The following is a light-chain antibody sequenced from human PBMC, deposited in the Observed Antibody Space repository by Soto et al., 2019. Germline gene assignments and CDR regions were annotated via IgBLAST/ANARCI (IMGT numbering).Light chain of an antibody. Sequence: QSALTQPASVSGSPGQSITISCTGTSSDVGSYNLVSWYQQPPGEAPKLMIYEGSKRPSGVSNRFSGSQSGNTASLTISGLQAEDEADYYCSLKTSSVTWVFGGGTKLTVL. J-gene: IGLJ3*02. CDR3: SLKTSSVTWV. CDR1: SSDVGSYNL. V-gene: IGLV2-14*02. CDR2: EGS.